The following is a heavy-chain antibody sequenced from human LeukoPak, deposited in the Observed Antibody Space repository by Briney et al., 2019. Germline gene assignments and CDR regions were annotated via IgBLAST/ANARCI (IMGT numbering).Heavy chain of an antibody. D-gene: IGHD5-12*01. V-gene: IGHV3-23*01. Sequence: PGGSLRLSCAASGFTFSSYAMSWVRQAPGKGLEWVSAISGSGGSTYYADSVKGRFTISRDNSKNTLYLQMSSLRAEDTAVYYCAGPKRGYSGYDYHYFDYWGQGTLVTVSS. J-gene: IGHJ4*02. CDR2: ISGSGGST. CDR3: AGPKRGYSGYDYHYFDY. CDR1: GFTFSSYA.